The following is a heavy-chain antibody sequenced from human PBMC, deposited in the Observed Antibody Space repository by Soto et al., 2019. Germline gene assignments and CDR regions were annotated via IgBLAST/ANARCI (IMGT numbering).Heavy chain of an antibody. CDR3: ARGIFGSGTANDY. D-gene: IGHD3-10*01. V-gene: IGHV3-74*01. CDR2: INGDGSGT. J-gene: IGHJ4*02. CDR1: GFTFSGSW. Sequence: EVQLVESGGGLVQPGGSLRLSCAASGFTFSGSWMHWVRQAPGKGLVWVSRINGDGSGTSYADFVKGRFTISRDDAKNTLFLQLSGLRAEYTAVYYCARGIFGSGTANDYWGQGTLVTVSS.